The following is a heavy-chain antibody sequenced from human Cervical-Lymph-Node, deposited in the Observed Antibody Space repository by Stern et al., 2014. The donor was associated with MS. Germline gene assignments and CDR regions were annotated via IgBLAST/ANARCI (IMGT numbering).Heavy chain of an antibody. V-gene: IGHV5-51*03. CDR2: IYPDGSDI. D-gene: IGHD1-1*01. CDR3: ARPPPRRKWDDPNYGMGV. Sequence: VQLVQSGAEVKKPGESLKISCKGSGYTFTKNWIAWARQMPGKGLEWMGFIYPDGSDIRYSPHLQGQVPISADKYISTSPPHGSSRKAADSAVYFCARPPPRRKWDDPNYGMGVRGQGTTVTVSS. CDR1: GYTFTKNW. J-gene: IGHJ6*02.